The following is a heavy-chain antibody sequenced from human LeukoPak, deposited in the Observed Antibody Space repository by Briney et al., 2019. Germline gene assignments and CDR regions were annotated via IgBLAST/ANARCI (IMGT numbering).Heavy chain of an antibody. Sequence: SETLSLTCTVSGGSISSYYWSWIRQPPGKGLEWIGYIYYSGSTNYNPSLKSRVTISVDTSKNQFSLKLSSVTAADTVVYYCATTSYCSGGSCYEPKKAHWYFDLWGRGTLVTVSS. CDR3: ATTSYCSGGSCYEPKKAHWYFDL. J-gene: IGHJ2*01. D-gene: IGHD2-15*01. CDR2: IYYSGST. V-gene: IGHV4-59*01. CDR1: GGSISSYY.